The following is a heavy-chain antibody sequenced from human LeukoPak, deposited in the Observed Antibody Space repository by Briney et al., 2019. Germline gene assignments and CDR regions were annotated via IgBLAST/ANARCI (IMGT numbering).Heavy chain of an antibody. D-gene: IGHD3-22*01. Sequence: GSLRLSCAASGFTFSSYEMNWSRQAPGKGLEWVSYIDGHGTIIHYADSVRDRFTISRDNAKNSLSLQMNSLRADDTAVYYCARDTPGVIITPDYWGQGTLVTVSS. CDR2: IDGHGTII. CDR3: ARDTPGVIITPDY. V-gene: IGHV3-48*03. J-gene: IGHJ4*02. CDR1: GFTFSSYE.